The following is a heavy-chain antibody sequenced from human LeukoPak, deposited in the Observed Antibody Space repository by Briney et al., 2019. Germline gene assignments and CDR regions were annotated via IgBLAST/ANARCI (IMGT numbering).Heavy chain of an antibody. Sequence: SVKVSCKASGFTFTSSAMQWVRQARGQRLEWIGWIVVGSGNTNYAQKFQERVTITRDMSTSTAYMELSSLRSEDTAVHYCAADGAMITFGGVIVPDAFDIWGQGTMVTVSS. CDR1: GFTFTSSA. D-gene: IGHD3-16*02. CDR2: IVVGSGNT. V-gene: IGHV1-58*02. CDR3: AADGAMITFGGVIVPDAFDI. J-gene: IGHJ3*02.